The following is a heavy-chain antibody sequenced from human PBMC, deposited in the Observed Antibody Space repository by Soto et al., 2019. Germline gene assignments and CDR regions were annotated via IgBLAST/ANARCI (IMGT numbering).Heavy chain of an antibody. J-gene: IGHJ4*02. CDR1: GFTLRSYT. V-gene: IGHV3-23*01. CDR3: ANTAMSHRGHFDY. Sequence: GWCLRRSWAASGFTLRSYTTSWVRQAPGKGLEWFSAISGSVGSTYYADSVKGRFTISRDNSKNTLYLQMNSLRAEDTAVYYCANTAMSHRGHFDYWGQRTMVTVSS. CDR2: ISGSVGST. D-gene: IGHD5-18*01.